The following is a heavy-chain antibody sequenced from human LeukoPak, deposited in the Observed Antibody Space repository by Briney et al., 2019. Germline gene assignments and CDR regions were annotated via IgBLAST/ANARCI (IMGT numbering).Heavy chain of an antibody. Sequence: ASVKVSCEASGYTFTGYYMHWVRQAPGQGLEWMGWINPNSGGTNYAQKFQGRVTMTRDTSISTAYMELSRLRSDDTVVYYCAREAFDYYGSGSYVHWGQGTLVTVSS. J-gene: IGHJ4*02. CDR3: AREAFDYYGSGSYVH. CDR2: INPNSGGT. V-gene: IGHV1-2*02. D-gene: IGHD3-10*01. CDR1: GYTFTGYY.